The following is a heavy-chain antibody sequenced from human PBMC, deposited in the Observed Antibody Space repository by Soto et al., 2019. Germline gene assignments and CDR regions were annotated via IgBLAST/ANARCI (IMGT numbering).Heavy chain of an antibody. CDR3: ASVISGSVRY. J-gene: IGHJ4*02. V-gene: IGHV3-53*01. CDR1: GFTVSSNY. Sequence: EMQLVESGGGLIQPGGSLRLSCAASGFTVSSNYMTWVRQAPGKGLEWVSGIYSGGSIYYADSVRGRFTISRDNSKNTLYLQMNSLRAEDTAVYYCASVISGSVRYWGQGTLVTVSS. CDR2: IYSGGSI. D-gene: IGHD1-20*01.